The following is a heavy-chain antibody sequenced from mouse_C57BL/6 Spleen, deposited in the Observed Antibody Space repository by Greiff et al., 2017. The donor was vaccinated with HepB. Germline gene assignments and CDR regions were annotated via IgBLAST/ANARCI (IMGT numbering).Heavy chain of an antibody. Sequence: EVMLVESGEGLVKPGGSLKLSCAASGFTFSSYAMSWVRQTPEKRLEWVAYISSGGDYIYYADTVKGRFTISRDNARNTLYLQMSSLKSEDTAMYYCTRDLSYYYGSSSYYFDYWGQGTTLTVSS. D-gene: IGHD1-1*01. CDR1: GFTFSSYA. CDR2: ISSGGDYI. J-gene: IGHJ2*01. V-gene: IGHV5-9-1*02. CDR3: TRDLSYYYGSSSYYFDY.